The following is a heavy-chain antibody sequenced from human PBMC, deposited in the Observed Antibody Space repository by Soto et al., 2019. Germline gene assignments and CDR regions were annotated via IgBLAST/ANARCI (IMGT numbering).Heavy chain of an antibody. CDR2: ISSSSSTI. J-gene: IGHJ6*02. D-gene: IGHD6-13*01. CDR3: ARVREGRSSSWRYYYGMDV. V-gene: IGHV3-48*02. CDR1: GFTFSSYS. Sequence: GGSPRLSCAASGFTFSSYSMNWVRQAPGKGLEWVSYISSSSSTIYYADSVKGRFTISRDNAKNSLYLQMNSLRDEDTAVYYCARVREGRSSSWRYYYGMDVWGQGTTVTVSS.